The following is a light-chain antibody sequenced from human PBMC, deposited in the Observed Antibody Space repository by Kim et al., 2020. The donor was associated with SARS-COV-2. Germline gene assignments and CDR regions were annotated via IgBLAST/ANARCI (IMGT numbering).Light chain of an antibody. J-gene: IGLJ2*01. V-gene: IGLV3-9*01. CDR3: QVWDSRTVV. CDR1: NIENKN. Sequence: SVALGQAATIPCGGNNIENKNVHWYHQRPGQAPVLVMYRDKKRPSGIPERLSGSNSGNTATLTINRVEAGDEGDYYCQVWDSRTVVFGGGTKLAVL. CDR2: RDK.